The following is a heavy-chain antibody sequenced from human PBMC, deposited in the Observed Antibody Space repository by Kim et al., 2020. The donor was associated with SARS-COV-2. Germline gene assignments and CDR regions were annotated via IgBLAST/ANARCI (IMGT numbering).Heavy chain of an antibody. Sequence: SETLSLTCTVSGGSISSGGYYWSWIRQHPGKGLEWIGYIYYSGSTYYNPSLKSRVTISVDTSKNQFSLKLSSVTAADTAVYYCARDIGRIAVRTFDYWGQGTLVTVSS. CDR3: ARDIGRIAVRTFDY. D-gene: IGHD6-19*01. V-gene: IGHV4-31*03. CDR1: GGSISSGGYY. CDR2: IYYSGST. J-gene: IGHJ4*02.